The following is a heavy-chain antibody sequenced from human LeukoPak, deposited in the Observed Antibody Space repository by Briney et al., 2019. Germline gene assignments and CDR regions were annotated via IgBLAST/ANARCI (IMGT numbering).Heavy chain of an antibody. J-gene: IGHJ3*01. D-gene: IGHD3-22*01. Sequence: SETLSLTCTVSGGSISSSIYYWGWIRQPPGKGLEWIGSIYYNANTYYNPSLKSRITISVDTSKNQFSLRLSSVTAADTAVYYCARELRYDNSDSGAFWGQGTVVTVSS. CDR2: IYYNANT. CDR3: ARELRYDNSDSGAF. CDR1: GGSISSSIYY. V-gene: IGHV4-39*07.